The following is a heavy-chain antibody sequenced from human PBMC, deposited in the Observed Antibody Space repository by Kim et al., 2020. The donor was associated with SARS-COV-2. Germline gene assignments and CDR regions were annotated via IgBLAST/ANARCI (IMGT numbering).Heavy chain of an antibody. CDR1: GGSIGGYV. D-gene: IGHD2-15*01. Sequence: SETLSLTCTVSGGSIGGYVWSWIRQPAGKGLEWIGRIFSSGSTNYNPSVESRISVSVDTSKNQFSLRLSSVTAADTAVYYCAREKICSDGSCYSYWFDTWGQGILVTVSS. CDR3: AREKICSDGSCYSYWFDT. CDR2: IFSSGST. J-gene: IGHJ5*02. V-gene: IGHV4-4*07.